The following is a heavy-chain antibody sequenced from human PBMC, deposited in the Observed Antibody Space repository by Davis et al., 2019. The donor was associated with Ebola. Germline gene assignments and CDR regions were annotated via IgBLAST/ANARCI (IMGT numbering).Heavy chain of an antibody. CDR3: VRGGYDQYVGHLQF. V-gene: IGHV3-23*01. CDR1: GFTFASYA. J-gene: IGHJ4*02. Sequence: GESLKISCGASGFTFASYAMTWVRQPLGKGLEWVAAISSTGRLTYYADSAKGRFTISRDNSKNTVFLQMNSLRAEETAVYYCVRGGYDQYVGHLQFWGQGTLVTVSS. CDR2: ISSTGRLT. D-gene: IGHD5-12*01.